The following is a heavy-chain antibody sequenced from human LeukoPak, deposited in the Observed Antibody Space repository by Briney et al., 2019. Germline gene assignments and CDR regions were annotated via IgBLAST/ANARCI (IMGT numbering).Heavy chain of an antibody. CDR2: ISAYNGST. Sequence: ASVKVSCKASGYTFTSYGISWVRQAPGQGLEWMGWISAYNGSTNYAQKLQGRVTMTTDTSTSTAYMELRSLRSDDTAVYYCARDGYIYYDFWSGYYTGKGSNWFDPWGQGTLVTVSS. J-gene: IGHJ5*02. CDR3: ARDGYIYYDFWSGYYTGKGSNWFDP. CDR1: GYTFTSYG. D-gene: IGHD3-3*01. V-gene: IGHV1-18*01.